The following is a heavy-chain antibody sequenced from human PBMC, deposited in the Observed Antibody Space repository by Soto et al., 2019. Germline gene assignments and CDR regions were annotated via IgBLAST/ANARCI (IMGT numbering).Heavy chain of an antibody. J-gene: IGHJ3*02. CDR2: IVPIYDTP. CDR3: ATERGHRPVAGSAAFET. Sequence: QVQLVQSGAEVKKPGSSVKVSCRASGGTFSTSAISWVRQGPGQGLEWVGGIVPIYDTPVFGQKFQDRVRINAHISPGTVYMEVSSLTSEDTAVYFCATERGHRPVAGSAAFETWGQGTMITV. D-gene: IGHD6-19*01. CDR1: GGTFSTSA. V-gene: IGHV1-69*06.